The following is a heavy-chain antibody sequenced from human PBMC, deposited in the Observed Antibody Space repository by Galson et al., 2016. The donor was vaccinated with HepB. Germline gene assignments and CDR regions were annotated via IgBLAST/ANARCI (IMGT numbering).Heavy chain of an antibody. Sequence: SVKVSCKASRYTFSNYDITWVRQATGQGLEWMGWMNPYSGNTGYAQVFRGRVTMTGDASISTAYLELSSLTSDDTAIYFCARAWRNQLLSDSWSQGTLVTVSS. CDR3: ARAWRNQLLSDS. CDR1: RYTFSNYD. D-gene: IGHD2-2*01. CDR2: MNPYSGNT. J-gene: IGHJ5*01. V-gene: IGHV1-8*01.